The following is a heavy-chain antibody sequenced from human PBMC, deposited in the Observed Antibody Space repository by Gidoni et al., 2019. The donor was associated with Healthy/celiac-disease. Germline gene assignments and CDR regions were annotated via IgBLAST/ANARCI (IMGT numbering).Heavy chain of an antibody. J-gene: IGHJ6*03. D-gene: IGHD3-3*01. Sequence: GRFTISRDNAKNSLYLQMNSLRAEDTAVYYCAMGITIFGVVITHYYYYMDVWGKGTTVTVSS. V-gene: IGHV3-7*04. CDR3: AMGITIFGVVITHYYYYMDV.